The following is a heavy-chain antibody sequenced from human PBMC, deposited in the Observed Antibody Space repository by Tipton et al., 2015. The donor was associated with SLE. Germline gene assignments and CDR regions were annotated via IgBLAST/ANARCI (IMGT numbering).Heavy chain of an antibody. Sequence: SLRLSCAASGFTFSSYAMHWVRQAPGKGLEWVAVISYDGSNKYYADSVKGRFTISRDNSKNTLYLQMNSLRAEDTAVYYCARSRYSSSWYPMDVWGQGTTVTVSS. D-gene: IGHD6-13*01. CDR1: GFTFSSYA. CDR2: ISYDGSNK. J-gene: IGHJ6*02. CDR3: ARSRYSSSWYPMDV. V-gene: IGHV3-30-3*01.